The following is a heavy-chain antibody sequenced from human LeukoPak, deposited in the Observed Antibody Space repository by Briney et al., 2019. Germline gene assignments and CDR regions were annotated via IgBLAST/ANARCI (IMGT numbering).Heavy chain of an antibody. Sequence: GGSLRLSCAASGFTFSSYSMNWVRQAPGKGLEWVSYISSSSSTIYYADSVKGRFTISRDNAKNSLYLQMNSLRAEDTTVYYCARGADSSGYYRWGQGTLVTVSS. CDR3: ARGADSSGYYR. V-gene: IGHV3-48*04. D-gene: IGHD3-22*01. CDR1: GFTFSSYS. CDR2: ISSSSSTI. J-gene: IGHJ5*02.